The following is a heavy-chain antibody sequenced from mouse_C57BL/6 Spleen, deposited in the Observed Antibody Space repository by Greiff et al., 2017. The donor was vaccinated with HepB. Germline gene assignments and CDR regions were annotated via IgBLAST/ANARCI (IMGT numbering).Heavy chain of an antibody. V-gene: IGHV1-18*01. CDR2: INPNNGGT. Sequence: EVQVVESGPELVKPGASVKIPCKASGYTFTDYNMDWVKQSHGKSLEWIGDINPNNGGTIYNQKFKGKATLTVDKSSSTAYMELRSLTSEDTAVYYCAREGDPYYAMDYWGQGTSVTVSS. CDR1: GYTFTDYN. CDR3: AREGDPYYAMDY. J-gene: IGHJ4*01.